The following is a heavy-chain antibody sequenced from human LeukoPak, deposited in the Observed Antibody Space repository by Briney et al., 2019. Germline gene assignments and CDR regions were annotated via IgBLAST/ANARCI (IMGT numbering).Heavy chain of an antibody. Sequence: GGSLRLSCAASGFTFSSYEMNWVRQAPGKGLEWVSYISSSGSTIYYADSVKGRFTISRGNAKNSLYLQMNSLRAEDTAVYYCARDYPYSYYMNVWGNGTTVTVSS. D-gene: IGHD4-11*01. V-gene: IGHV3-48*03. J-gene: IGHJ6*03. CDR1: GFTFSSYE. CDR3: ARDYPYSYYMNV. CDR2: ISSSGSTI.